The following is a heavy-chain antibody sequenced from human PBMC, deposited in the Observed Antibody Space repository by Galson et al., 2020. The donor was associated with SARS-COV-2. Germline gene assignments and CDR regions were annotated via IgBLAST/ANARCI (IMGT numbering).Heavy chain of an antibody. D-gene: IGHD2-15*01. J-gene: IGHJ4*02. Sequence: SETLSLTCSVSGASISNYDWSWIRQSPGRGLEYIGCIYLSGSTNYNPSLKSRVTISVDTTKNQFSLKLNSLRAEDTAVYYCARDILAEYCSGGSCGVDHWGQGTLVTVSS. V-gene: IGHV4-59*12. CDR2: IYLSGST. CDR3: ARDILAEYCSGGSCGVDH. CDR1: GASISNYD.